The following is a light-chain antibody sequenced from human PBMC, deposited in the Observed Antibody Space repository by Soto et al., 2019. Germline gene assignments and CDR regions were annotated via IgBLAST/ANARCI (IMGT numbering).Light chain of an antibody. CDR3: SSYTNTSTLVG. Sequence: QSVLTQPASVPGSPGQSITISCTGTSSDVGGYNFVSWYQHHPGKAPKLIIYEVTTRPSGVSNRFSASKSGNTASLTISGLQAEDEADYYCSSYTNTSTLVGFGGGTKVTVL. CDR1: SSDVGGYNF. V-gene: IGLV2-14*01. J-gene: IGLJ2*01. CDR2: EVT.